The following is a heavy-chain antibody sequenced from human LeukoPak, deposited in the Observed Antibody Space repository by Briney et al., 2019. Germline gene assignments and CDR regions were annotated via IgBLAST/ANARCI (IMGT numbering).Heavy chain of an antibody. CDR3: AKVLSKIYIYGPFDY. CDR1: GFTFRDYA. J-gene: IGHJ4*02. D-gene: IGHD3-10*01. CDR2: FSAGGNRT. Sequence: GGSLRLSCAASGFTFRDYAMTWVRQAPGKGPEWVSTFSAGGNRTYYADSVKGRFIITRDNSKNTLYLQMNSLRAEDTAVYYCAKVLSKIYIYGPFDYWGQGSLVTVSS. V-gene: IGHV3-23*01.